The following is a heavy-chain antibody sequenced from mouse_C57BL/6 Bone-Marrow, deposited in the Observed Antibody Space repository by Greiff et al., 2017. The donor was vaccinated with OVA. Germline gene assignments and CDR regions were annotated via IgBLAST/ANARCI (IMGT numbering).Heavy chain of an antibody. CDR1: GYTFTNYW. CDR3: ARYDYGSSYYFDY. Sequence: VMLVESGAELVRPGTSVKMSCKASGYTFTNYWIGWAKQRPGHGLEWIGDIYPGGGYTNYNEKFKGKATLTADKSSSTAYMQFSSLTSEDSAIYYCARYDYGSSYYFDYWGQGTTLTVSS. J-gene: IGHJ2*01. D-gene: IGHD1-1*01. V-gene: IGHV1-63*01. CDR2: IYPGGGYT.